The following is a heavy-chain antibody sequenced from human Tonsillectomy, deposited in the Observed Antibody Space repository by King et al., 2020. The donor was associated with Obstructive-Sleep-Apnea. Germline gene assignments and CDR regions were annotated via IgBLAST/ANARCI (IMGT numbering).Heavy chain of an antibody. J-gene: IGHJ4*02. V-gene: IGHV3-74*01. CDR3: ARGDYGGSYSPAEFDY. CDR1: GFTFSSYW. D-gene: IGHD1-26*01. Sequence: VQLVESGGGLVQPGGSLRLSCAASGFTFSSYWMHWVRQAPGKGLVWVSRINSDGSSTSYADSVKGRSTIPRDNAKNTLYLQMNSLRAADTSVYYCARGDYGGSYSPAEFDYWGQGTLVTVSS. CDR2: INSDGSST.